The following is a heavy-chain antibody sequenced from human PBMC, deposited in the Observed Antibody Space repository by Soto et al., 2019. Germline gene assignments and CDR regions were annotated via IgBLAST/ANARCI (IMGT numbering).Heavy chain of an antibody. J-gene: IGHJ6*02. Sequence: ASVKVSCKASGYTFTSYDINWVRQATGQGLEWMGWMNPNSGNTGYAQKFQGRVTMTKNTSISTAYMELSSLRSEDTAVYYCARFFVPYYDILTGYSGYYYYGMDVWG. V-gene: IGHV1-8*01. CDR1: GYTFTSYD. D-gene: IGHD3-9*01. CDR3: ARFFVPYYDILTGYSGYYYYGMDV. CDR2: MNPNSGNT.